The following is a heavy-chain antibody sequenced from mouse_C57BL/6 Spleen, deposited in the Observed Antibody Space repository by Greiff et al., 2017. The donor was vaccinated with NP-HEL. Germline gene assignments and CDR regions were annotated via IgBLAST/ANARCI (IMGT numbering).Heavy chain of an antibody. CDR2: ISDGGSYT. Sequence: EVMLVESGGGLVKPGGSLKLSCAASGFTFSSYAMSWVRQTPEKRLEWVATISDGGSYTYYPDNVKGRFTISRDNAKNNLYLQMSHLKSEDTAMYYCARDLLWLRRGFAYWGKGTLVTVSA. CDR3: ARDLLWLRRGFAY. D-gene: IGHD2-2*01. V-gene: IGHV5-4*01. J-gene: IGHJ3*01. CDR1: GFTFSSYA.